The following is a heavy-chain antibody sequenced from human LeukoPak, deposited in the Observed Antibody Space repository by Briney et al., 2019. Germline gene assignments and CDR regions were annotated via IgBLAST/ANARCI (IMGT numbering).Heavy chain of an antibody. Sequence: PSETLSLTCTVSGGSITSYHWSWIRQPPGKGLEWIGYIYYTGRTNYNPSLKSRVTISVDTSKKQFSLKLSSVTAADTAVYYCARPASSGDDAFDIWGQGTMVTVSS. D-gene: IGHD3-10*01. J-gene: IGHJ3*02. CDR1: GGSITSYH. CDR3: ARPASSGDDAFDI. CDR2: IYYTGRT. V-gene: IGHV4-59*01.